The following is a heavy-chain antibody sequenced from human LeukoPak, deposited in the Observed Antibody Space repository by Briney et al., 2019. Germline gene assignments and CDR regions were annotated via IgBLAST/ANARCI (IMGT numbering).Heavy chain of an antibody. J-gene: IGHJ4*02. CDR2: INGNDGST. V-gene: IGHV1-2*02. CDR1: GYTFDNFY. Sequence: GAPVKVSCKASGYTFDNFYIHWVRQAPGQGPEWMGWINGNDGSTKYAQRFQGRVIMTRVTAISTVYMDLSGLRPDDTAIYYCARDEGSTYNQLDYWGQGTLVTVSS. CDR3: ARDEGSTYNQLDY. D-gene: IGHD1-14*01.